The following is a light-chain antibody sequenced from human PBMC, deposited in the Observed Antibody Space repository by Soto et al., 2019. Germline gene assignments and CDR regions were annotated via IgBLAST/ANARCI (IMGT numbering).Light chain of an antibody. Sequence: EIVMTQSPATLSVSPGDRATLSCRASESVSNTVAWYQQKPGQAPRLLIFGASSRATGIPARFSGSGSGTEFTLTISSLQPDDFATYYCQQYNSYPWTFGQGTKVDNK. V-gene: IGKV3-15*01. CDR2: GAS. CDR3: QQYNSYPWT. J-gene: IGKJ1*01. CDR1: ESVSNT.